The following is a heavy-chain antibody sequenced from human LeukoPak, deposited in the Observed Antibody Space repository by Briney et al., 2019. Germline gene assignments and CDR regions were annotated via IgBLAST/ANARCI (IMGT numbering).Heavy chain of an antibody. CDR3: ARDQASSHYYDSSGYYSHNSHYFDY. J-gene: IGHJ4*02. CDR1: GGTFSSYA. D-gene: IGHD3-22*01. Sequence: SVKVSCKASGGTFSSYAISWARQAPGQGLEWMGGIIPIFGTANYAQKFQGRVTITADESTSTAYMELGSLRSGDTAVYYCARDQASSHYYDSSGYYSHNSHYFDYWGQGTLVTVSS. CDR2: IIPIFGTA. V-gene: IGHV1-69*01.